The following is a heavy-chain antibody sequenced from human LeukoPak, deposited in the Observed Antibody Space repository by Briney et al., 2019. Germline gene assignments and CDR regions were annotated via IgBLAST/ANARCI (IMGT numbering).Heavy chain of an antibody. CDR1: GGSFSGCD. Sequence: SETLSLTCAVYGGSFSGCDWSWIRQPPAKGLEWIGEIDHSGSTNHNPSLKSRVTISVDTSKNQFSLKLSSVTAADTAVYFCATRQSNGWYDWFDPWGQGTLVTVSS. CDR3: ATRQSNGWYDWFDP. CDR2: IDHSGST. J-gene: IGHJ5*02. D-gene: IGHD6-19*01. V-gene: IGHV4-34*01.